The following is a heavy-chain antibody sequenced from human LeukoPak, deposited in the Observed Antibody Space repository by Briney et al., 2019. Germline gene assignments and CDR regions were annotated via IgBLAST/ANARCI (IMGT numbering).Heavy chain of an antibody. D-gene: IGHD3-22*01. V-gene: IGHV1-18*01. CDR3: ARVVYYYDSSGYFAFDI. Sequence: ASVKVSCKASGYTFTSYGISWVRQAPGQGLEWMGWISAYNGNANYAQKLQGRVTMTTDTSTSTAYMELRSLRSDDTAVYYCARVVYYYDSSGYFAFDIWGQGTMVTVSS. CDR1: GYTFTSYG. J-gene: IGHJ3*02. CDR2: ISAYNGNA.